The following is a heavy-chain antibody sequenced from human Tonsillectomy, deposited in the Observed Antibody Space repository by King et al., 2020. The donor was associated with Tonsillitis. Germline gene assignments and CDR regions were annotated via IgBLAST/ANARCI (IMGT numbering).Heavy chain of an antibody. V-gene: IGHV3-30*07. D-gene: IGHD6-13*01. CDR2: ISYDGANG. CDR1: GVTFIDYS. J-gene: IGHJ4*02. CDR3: ARDHTAAGTVDY. Sequence: VQLVESGGGVVQPGRSLRLSCAASGVTFIDYSLHWVRQAPGKVLEGVAVISYDGANGYYADSVKGRFTISRANSKNTLYLQMNRLSAEDTAVYYCARDHTAAGTVDYWGQGTLVTVSS.